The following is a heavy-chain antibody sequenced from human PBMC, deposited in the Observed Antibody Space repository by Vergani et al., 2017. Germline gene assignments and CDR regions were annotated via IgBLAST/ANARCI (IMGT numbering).Heavy chain of an antibody. CDR1: GDSISSNNC. CDR2: IHTGGST. Sequence: QVQLQESGPGLVKPPGTLSLTCAVSGDSISSNNCWTWVRQPPGKGLEWIGHIHTGGSTDLNPSFKSRVSISVDTSKNQFSLKLSSVTAADTAVYYCASSRILYYYGMDVWGQGTTVTVSS. CDR3: ASSRILYYYGMDV. V-gene: IGHV4-4*03. J-gene: IGHJ6*02. D-gene: IGHD5-18*01.